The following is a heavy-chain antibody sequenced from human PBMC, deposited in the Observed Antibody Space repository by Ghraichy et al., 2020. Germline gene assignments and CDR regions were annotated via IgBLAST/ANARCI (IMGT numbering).Heavy chain of an antibody. D-gene: IGHD3-10*01. CDR1: GGSFSGYY. Sequence: SETLSLTCAVYGGSFSGYYWSWIRQPPGKGLEWIGEINHSGSTNYNPSLKSRVTISVDTSKNQFSLKLSSVTAADTAVYYCARGVVWYYYGSGSYYRAYYCDYWGQGTLVTVSS. CDR2: INHSGST. CDR3: ARGVVWYYYGSGSYYRAYYCDY. J-gene: IGHJ4*02. V-gene: IGHV4-34*01.